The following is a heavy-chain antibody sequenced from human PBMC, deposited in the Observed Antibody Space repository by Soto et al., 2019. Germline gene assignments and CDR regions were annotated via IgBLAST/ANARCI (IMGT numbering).Heavy chain of an antibody. CDR3: ARDQTTGDWFDA. J-gene: IGHJ5*02. V-gene: IGHV3-74*01. CDR2: INSDGSST. D-gene: IGHD4-17*01. Sequence: HPGGSLRLSCAASGFTFSSYWMHWVRQAPGKGLVWVSRINSDGSSTSYADSVKGRFTISRDNAKNTVYLQMNSLRAEDTAVYYCARDQTTGDWFDAWGQGTLVTVSS. CDR1: GFTFSSYW.